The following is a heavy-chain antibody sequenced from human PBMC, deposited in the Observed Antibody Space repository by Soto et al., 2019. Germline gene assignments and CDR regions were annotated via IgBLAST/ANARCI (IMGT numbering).Heavy chain of an antibody. CDR2: VSHDGTLY. D-gene: IGHD2-8*02. Sequence: QVQLVESGGGVVQPGTSLRLSCSASGFIYSSCAMHWVRQVPGKGLEWLAVVSHDGTLYPYADSVKGRFTISRDNSRKMLYLQMNSLRPDDTAVYYCVKARSDTWSFDYWGQGTLVTVSS. CDR1: GFIYSSCA. V-gene: IGHV3-30*18. CDR3: VKARSDTWSFDY. J-gene: IGHJ4*02.